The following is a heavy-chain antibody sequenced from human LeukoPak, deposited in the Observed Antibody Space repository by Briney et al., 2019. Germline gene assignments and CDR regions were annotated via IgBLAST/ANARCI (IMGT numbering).Heavy chain of an antibody. V-gene: IGHV4-4*07. D-gene: IGHD2-15*01. CDR1: GGSISSYY. J-gene: IGHJ4*02. CDR2: IYSSGST. CDR3: AREGRGWYYFDY. Sequence: PSETLSLTCTVSGGSISSYYWSWIRQPAGKGREWIGSIYSSGSTNYNHSLERRVTMSLDTSNDQFSLNLNSVTAADTAVYCCAREGRGWYYFDYWGQGTLVTVSS.